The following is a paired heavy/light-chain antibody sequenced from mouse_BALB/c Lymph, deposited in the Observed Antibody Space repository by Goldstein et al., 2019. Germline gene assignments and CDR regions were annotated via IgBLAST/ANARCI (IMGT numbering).Heavy chain of an antibody. CDR3: ASPDSSGYEFAY. J-gene: IGHJ3*01. V-gene: IGHV3-8*02. Sequence: EVQLQESGPSLVKPSQTLSLTCSVTGDSITSGYWNWIRKFPGNKLEYMGYISYSGSTYYNPSLKSRISITRDTSKNQYYLQLNSVTTEDTATYYCASPDSSGYEFAYWGQGTLVTVSA. CDR2: ISYSGST. CDR1: GDSITSGY. D-gene: IGHD3-2*01.
Light chain of an antibody. V-gene: IGKV5-43*01. CDR3: QQSNSWPYT. J-gene: IGKJ2*01. Sequence: DIVLTQSPATLSVTPGDSVSLSCRASQSISNNLHWYQQKSHESPRLLIKYASQSISGIPSRFSGSGSGTDFTLSINSVETEDFGMYFCQQSNSWPYTFGGGTKLEIK. CDR1: QSISNN. CDR2: YAS.